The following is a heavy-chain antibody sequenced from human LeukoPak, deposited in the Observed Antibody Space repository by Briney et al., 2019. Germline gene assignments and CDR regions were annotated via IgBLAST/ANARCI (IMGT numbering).Heavy chain of an antibody. CDR1: GGTFSSYA. J-gene: IGHJ5*02. V-gene: IGHV1-69*01. Sequence: SVKVSCKASGGTFSSYAISWVRQAPGQGLEWMGGIIPIFGTANYAQKFQGRVTITADESTSTAYMELSSLRSEDTAVYYCARDRVAAAGFWFDPWGQGTLVTVSS. CDR3: ARDRVAAAGFWFDP. CDR2: IIPIFGTA. D-gene: IGHD6-13*01.